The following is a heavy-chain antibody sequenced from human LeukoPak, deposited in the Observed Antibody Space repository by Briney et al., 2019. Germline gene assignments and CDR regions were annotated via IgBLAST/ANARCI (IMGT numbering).Heavy chain of an antibody. J-gene: IGHJ4*02. V-gene: IGHV3-74*01. Sequence: PGGSLRLSCAASGFTFSSYWMHWVRQAPGKGLVWVSRINSDGSSTSYADSVKGRFTISRDNAKNTLYLQMNSLRAEDTAVYCCANHKPHPVRYYFDSSGAIDYWGQGTLVTVSS. CDR2: INSDGSST. D-gene: IGHD3-22*01. CDR3: ANHKPHPVRYYFDSSGAIDY. CDR1: GFTFSSYW.